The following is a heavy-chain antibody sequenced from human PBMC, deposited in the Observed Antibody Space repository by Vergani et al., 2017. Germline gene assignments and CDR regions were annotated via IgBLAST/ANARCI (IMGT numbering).Heavy chain of an antibody. CDR3: AKKGRVVPAAMQNWFDP. V-gene: IGHV3-33*06. CDR1: GFTFSSYG. J-gene: IGHJ5*02. D-gene: IGHD2-2*01. Sequence: QVQLVESGGGVVQPGRSLRLSCAASGFTFSSYGMHWVRQAPGKGLEWVAVIWYDGSNKYYADSVKGRFTISRDNSKNTLYLQMNSLRAEDTAVYYCAKKGRVVPAAMQNWFDPWGQGTLVTVSS. CDR2: IWYDGSNK.